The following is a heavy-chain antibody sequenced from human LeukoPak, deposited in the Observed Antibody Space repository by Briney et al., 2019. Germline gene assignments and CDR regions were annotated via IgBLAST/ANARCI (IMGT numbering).Heavy chain of an antibody. Sequence: GRSLRLSCAASGFTFGSYAMHWVRQAPGKGLEWVAVISYDGSNKYYADSVKGRFTISRDNSKNTLYLQMNSLRAEDTAVYYCARGQYGPEAYGLRYFGWLAPAFDYWGQGTLVTVSS. CDR3: ARGQYGPEAYGLRYFGWLAPAFDY. D-gene: IGHD3-9*01. CDR2: ISYDGSNK. J-gene: IGHJ4*02. CDR1: GFTFGSYA. V-gene: IGHV3-30*01.